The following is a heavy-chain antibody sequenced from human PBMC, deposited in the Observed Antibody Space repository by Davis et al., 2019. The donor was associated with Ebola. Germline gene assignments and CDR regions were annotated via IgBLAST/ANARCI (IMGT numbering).Heavy chain of an antibody. CDR2: ISGSGGST. J-gene: IGHJ6*02. CDR3: AKGSLYGSRSITAGMDV. V-gene: IGHV3-23*01. CDR1: GFTFSSYA. Sequence: PGGSLRLSCAASGFTFSSYAMSWVRQAPGKGLEWVSAISGSGGSTYYADSVKGRFTISRDNSMNTLYLQMNSLRAEDTAVYYCAKGSLYGSRSITAGMDVWGQGTTVTVSS. D-gene: IGHD4-17*01.